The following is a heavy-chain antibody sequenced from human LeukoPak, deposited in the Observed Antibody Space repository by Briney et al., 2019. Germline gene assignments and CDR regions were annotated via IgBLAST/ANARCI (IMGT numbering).Heavy chain of an antibody. CDR2: IYYSGST. Sequence: PSETLSLTCTVSGGSISSSSYYWGWIRQPPGKGLEWIGSIYYSGSTYYNPSLKSRVTISVDTFKNQFSLKLSSVTAADTAVYYCARFPAVTTEYFDYWGQGTLVTVSS. J-gene: IGHJ4*02. CDR1: GGSISSSSYY. CDR3: ARFPAVTTEYFDY. V-gene: IGHV4-39*01. D-gene: IGHD4-17*01.